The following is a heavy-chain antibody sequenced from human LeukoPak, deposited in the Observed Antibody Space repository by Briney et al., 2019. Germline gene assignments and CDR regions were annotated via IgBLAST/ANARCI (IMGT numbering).Heavy chain of an antibody. CDR3: ARDPWAMIVMKGFDI. D-gene: IGHD3-16*02. J-gene: IGHJ3*02. CDR2: IYSGGST. Sequence: PGGSLRLSCAASGFTVSTNYMTWVRQAPGKGLEWVSVIYSGGSTYYADSVKGRFTISRDNSKNTLYLQMNSLRTEDTAVYYCARDPWAMIVMKGFDIWGQGTMVTVSS. V-gene: IGHV3-66*02. CDR1: GFTVSTNY.